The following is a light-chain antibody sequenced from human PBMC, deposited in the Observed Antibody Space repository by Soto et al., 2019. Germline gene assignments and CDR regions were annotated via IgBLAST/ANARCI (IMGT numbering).Light chain of an antibody. J-gene: IGKJ3*01. CDR2: DAS. V-gene: IGKV3-11*01. Sequence: EIVLTQSPGTLSLSPGDSATLSCRASQGIGRYLAWFRQKPGQPPRLLIYDASTRATGIPGRFSGSGSGTDFTLTISSLEPEDFAVYFCHQRSNWPLTFGPGTKVEI. CDR1: QGIGRY. CDR3: HQRSNWPLT.